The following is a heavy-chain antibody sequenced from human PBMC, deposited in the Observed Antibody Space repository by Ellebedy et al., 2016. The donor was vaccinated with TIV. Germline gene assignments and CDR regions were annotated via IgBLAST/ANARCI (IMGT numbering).Heavy chain of an antibody. CDR2: IKHDGSEK. CDR1: GFTLSLYW. Sequence: GESLKISXAASGFTLSLYWMSWVRQAPGKGLEWVANIKHDGSEKYYVDSVKGRFTISRDNAKTSLFLQMSSLRGKDTAVYYCARAAHFYSYGMDVWGQGTTVTVSS. CDR3: ARAAHFYSYGMDV. V-gene: IGHV3-7*01. J-gene: IGHJ6*02.